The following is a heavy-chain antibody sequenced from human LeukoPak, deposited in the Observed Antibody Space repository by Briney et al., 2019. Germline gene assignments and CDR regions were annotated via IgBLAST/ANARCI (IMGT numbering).Heavy chain of an antibody. CDR3: ARGDGYYPGLLGY. CDR1: GYSINSGSS. CDR2: IYHSGTT. J-gene: IGHJ4*02. V-gene: IGHV4-38-2*02. Sequence: SETLSLTCTVSGYSINSGSSWGWIRQSPGEGLEWLGSIYHSGTTYYTPSLKSRVTIAVDTSKNQFSLKLSSVTAADTAVYYCARGDGYYPGLLGYWGQGTLVTVSS. D-gene: IGHD5-24*01.